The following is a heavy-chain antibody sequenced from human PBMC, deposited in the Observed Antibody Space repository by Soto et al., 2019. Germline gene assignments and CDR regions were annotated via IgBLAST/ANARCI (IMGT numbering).Heavy chain of an antibody. J-gene: IGHJ4*02. CDR3: AKVRYYDILTGYYN. Sequence: PGGSLRLSCAASGFTCSSYAMSWVRQAPGKGLEWVSAISGSGGSTYYADSVKGRFTISRDNSKNTLYLQMNSLRAEHTAVYYCAKVRYYDILTGYYNWGQGTLVTRSS. V-gene: IGHV3-23*01. CDR2: ISGSGGST. D-gene: IGHD3-9*01. CDR1: GFTCSSYA.